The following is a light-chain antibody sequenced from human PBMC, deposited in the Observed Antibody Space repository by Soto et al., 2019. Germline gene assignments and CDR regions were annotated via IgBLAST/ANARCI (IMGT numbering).Light chain of an antibody. CDR1: QSVGIH. V-gene: IGKV3-11*01. J-gene: IGKJ4*01. CDR3: LQRYTWPPLT. CDR2: EAS. Sequence: EVVLTQSPGTLSLSPGERATLSCRASQSVGIHLAWYQQKPGRAPRLLIYEASNRATGIPARFSGSGSGSDFVLSISRLEPEDFAVFSCLQRYTWPPLTFGGGTKVEIK.